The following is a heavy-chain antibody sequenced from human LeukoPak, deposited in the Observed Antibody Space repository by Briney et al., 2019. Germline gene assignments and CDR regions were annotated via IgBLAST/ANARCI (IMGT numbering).Heavy chain of an antibody. D-gene: IGHD1-14*01. CDR1: GFIFSSYT. Sequence: AGGSLRLSCAASGFIFSSYTMNWVRQAPGKGLEWVSSISSSSSYIYYADSVKGRFTISRDNAKNSLYLQMNSLRAEDTAVYYCAREWTRHREPWFDPWGQGTLVTVSS. CDR2: ISSSSSYI. J-gene: IGHJ5*02. CDR3: AREWTRHREPWFDP. V-gene: IGHV3-21*01.